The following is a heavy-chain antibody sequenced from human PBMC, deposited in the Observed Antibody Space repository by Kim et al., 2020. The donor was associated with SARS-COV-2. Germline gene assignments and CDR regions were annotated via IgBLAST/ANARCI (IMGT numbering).Heavy chain of an antibody. CDR2: IYYTGST. CDR3: ARGVSGGPGSYYDNWFDP. D-gene: IGHD3-10*01. CDR1: GGSISSYY. J-gene: IGHJ5*02. V-gene: IGHV4-59*01. Sequence: SETLSLTCTVSGGSISSYYWSWIRQPPGKGLEWIGYIYYTGSTNYNSSLKSRVTISVDTSKNQFSLKLSPVTAADTAVYYCARGVSGGPGSYYDNWFDPWGQGTLVTVSS.